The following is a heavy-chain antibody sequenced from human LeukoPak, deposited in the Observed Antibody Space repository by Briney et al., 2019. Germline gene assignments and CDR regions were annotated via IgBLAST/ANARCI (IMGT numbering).Heavy chain of an antibody. CDR1: GFTFNNYA. V-gene: IGHV3-23*01. J-gene: IGHJ3*02. CDR3: AKDRTNPEKWGAFDI. Sequence: GGSLRLSCAGSGFTFNNYAMSWVRQAPGKGLEWVSAISGSGGSTYYADSVKGRFTISRDNSKNTLYLQMNSLRAEDTAVYYCAKDRTNPEKWGAFDIWGQGTMVTVSS. D-gene: IGHD2-2*01. CDR2: ISGSGGST.